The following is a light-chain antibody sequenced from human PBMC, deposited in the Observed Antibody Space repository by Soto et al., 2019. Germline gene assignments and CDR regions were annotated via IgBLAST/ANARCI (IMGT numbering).Light chain of an antibody. V-gene: IGKV3-20*01. J-gene: IGKJ1*01. CDR2: DAS. CDR1: QTIANNY. Sequence: EVALTQSPGTLSSSPGARATLSCRASQTIANNYLTWYQQKPGQAPRVLIYDASTRATGIPDRFSGSGSGTDFTLTISRLEPEDFAVYYCQQYGTSPWTFGQGTKVEI. CDR3: QQYGTSPWT.